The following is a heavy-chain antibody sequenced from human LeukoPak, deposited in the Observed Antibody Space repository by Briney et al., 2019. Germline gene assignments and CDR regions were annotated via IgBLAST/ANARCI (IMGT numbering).Heavy chain of an antibody. Sequence: SETLSLTCAVYGGSFSGYYWSWIRQPPGKGLEWIGEINHSGSTNYNPSLKSRVTISVDTSKNQFSLKLSSVTAADTAVYYCARVIVVVPAAPSLGYYYYGMDVWGQGTTVTVSS. V-gene: IGHV4-34*01. CDR3: ARVIVVVPAAPSLGYYYYGMDV. CDR1: GGSFSGYY. J-gene: IGHJ6*02. CDR2: INHSGST. D-gene: IGHD2-2*01.